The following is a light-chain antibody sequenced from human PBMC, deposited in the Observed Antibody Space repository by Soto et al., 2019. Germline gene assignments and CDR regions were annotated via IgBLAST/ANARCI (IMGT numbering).Light chain of an antibody. Sequence: QSVLTQSPSASGTPGQRVTVSCSGSSSNIGSNAVNSYQHLPGTAPKLLVYSHNQRPSGVPDRFSGSQSGTSASLAISGLQSDDEADYYCATWDGSLNGYVFGPGTKLTVL. CDR2: SHN. V-gene: IGLV1-44*01. CDR1: SSNIGSNA. CDR3: ATWDGSLNGYV. J-gene: IGLJ1*01.